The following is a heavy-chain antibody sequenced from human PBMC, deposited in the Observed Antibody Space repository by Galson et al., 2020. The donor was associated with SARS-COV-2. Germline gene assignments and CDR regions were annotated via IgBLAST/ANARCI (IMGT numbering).Heavy chain of an antibody. D-gene: IGHD3-10*02. CDR2: IYTSGST. CDR3: ARDLVRGVIIFMDV. Sequence: SETLSLTCTVSGGSISSDGYHWSWIRQIRQPAGQRLEWIGRIYTSGSTNYNPSLKSRVTMSVDTSKNQFSLKLSSVTAADTAVYYCARDLVRGVIIFMDVWGQGTTVTVSS. CDR1: GGSISSDGYH. V-gene: IGHV4-61*02. J-gene: IGHJ6*02.